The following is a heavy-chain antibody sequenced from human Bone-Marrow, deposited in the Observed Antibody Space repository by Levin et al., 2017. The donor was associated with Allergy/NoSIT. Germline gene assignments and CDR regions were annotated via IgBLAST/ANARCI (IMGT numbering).Heavy chain of an antibody. CDR3: VRDKHRLGPFDY. J-gene: IGHJ4*02. V-gene: IGHV3-21*01. CDR2: ISSGGDSI. CDR1: GFTFSSDT. D-gene: IGHD3-16*01. Sequence: GGSLRLSCVASGFTFSSDTMNWVRQAPGKGLEWVSSISSGGDSIYYADSLKGRFTISRDNPKNSLYLQIYSLRAEDTAIYYCVRDKHRLGPFDYWGQGTLVTVSS.